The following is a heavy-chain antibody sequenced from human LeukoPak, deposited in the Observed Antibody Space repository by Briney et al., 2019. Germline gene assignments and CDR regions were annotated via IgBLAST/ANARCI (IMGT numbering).Heavy chain of an antibody. V-gene: IGHV3-73*01. CDR1: GFTFSGSA. CDR3: AKDNYYDSSGYYVPLDY. CDR2: IRSKANSYAT. J-gene: IGHJ4*02. D-gene: IGHD3-22*01. Sequence: PGGSLRLSCAASGFTFSGSAMHWVRQASGKGLEWVGRIRSKANSYATAYAASVKGRFTISRDDSKNTLYLQMNSLRAEDTAVYYCAKDNYYDSSGYYVPLDYWGQGTLVTVSS.